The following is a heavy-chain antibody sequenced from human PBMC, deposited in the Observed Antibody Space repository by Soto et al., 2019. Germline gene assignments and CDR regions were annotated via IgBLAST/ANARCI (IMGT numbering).Heavy chain of an antibody. CDR2: VYHTGRT. CDR1: GGSFKSGSYS. Sequence: SETLSLTCTVSGGSFKSGSYSWSWIRQPPGKGLEWIGYVYHTGRTSYNPSLKSRVSISMDTSKNQFSLNLDSVTAADTAVYYCAGNYYYYGMDVWGQGTTVTVSS. V-gene: IGHV4-61*01. CDR3: AGNYYYYGMDV. J-gene: IGHJ6*02.